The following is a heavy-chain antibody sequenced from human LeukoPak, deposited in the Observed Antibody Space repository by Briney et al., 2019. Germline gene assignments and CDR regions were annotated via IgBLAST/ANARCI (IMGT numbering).Heavy chain of an antibody. D-gene: IGHD6-19*01. CDR3: ARDQDSSGGEVDY. CDR1: GFTFSNYA. Sequence: GGSLRLSCAASGFTFSNYAIHWVRQAPGRGLEWVAVISYDGSNKYYADSVKGRFTISRDNSKNALYLQMNSLRAEDTAVYYCARDQDSSGGEVDYWGQGTLVTVSS. V-gene: IGHV3-30*04. CDR2: ISYDGSNK. J-gene: IGHJ4*02.